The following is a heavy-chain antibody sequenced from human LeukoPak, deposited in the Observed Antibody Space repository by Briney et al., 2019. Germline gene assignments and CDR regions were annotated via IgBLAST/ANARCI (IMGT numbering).Heavy chain of an antibody. CDR2: INHSGST. D-gene: IGHD2-2*01. CDR3: ARWVVPAASFDY. Sequence: SETLSLTCTVYGGSFSGYYWSWIRQPPGKGLEWIGEINHSGSTNYNPSLKSRVTISVDTSKNQFSLKLSSVTAADTAVYYCARWVVPAASFDYWGQGTLVTVSS. J-gene: IGHJ4*02. CDR1: GGSFSGYY. V-gene: IGHV4-34*01.